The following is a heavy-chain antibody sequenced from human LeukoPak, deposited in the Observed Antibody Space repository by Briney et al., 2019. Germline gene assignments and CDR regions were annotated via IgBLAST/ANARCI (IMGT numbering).Heavy chain of an antibody. CDR3: AKDPRRGVGFVGATFDY. CDR2: IRYDGSNK. J-gene: IGHJ4*02. CDR1: GFTFSSYG. Sequence: GGSLRLSCEASGFTFSSYGMHWVRQAPGKGLEWVAFIRYDGSNKYYADSVKGRFTISRDNSKNTLYLQMNSLRAEDAAVYYCAKDPRRGVGFVGATFDYWGQGTLVSVSS. V-gene: IGHV3-30*02. D-gene: IGHD1-26*01.